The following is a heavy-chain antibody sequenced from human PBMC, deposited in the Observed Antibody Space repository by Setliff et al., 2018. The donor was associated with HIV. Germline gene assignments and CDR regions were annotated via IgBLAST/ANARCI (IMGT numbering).Heavy chain of an antibody. CDR2: ITHTGST. Sequence: SETLSLTCTVSGGSIDFGAYYWNWIRQHPGKGLEYIGYITHTGSTYYNPSLESRVTISIDTSKNQFSLSLTSVTAADTAVYYCARGDHDNSGHYYVWWFEPWGQGTLVTVSA. J-gene: IGHJ5*02. D-gene: IGHD3-22*01. V-gene: IGHV4-31*03. CDR1: GGSIDFGAYY. CDR3: ARGDHDNSGHYYVWWFEP.